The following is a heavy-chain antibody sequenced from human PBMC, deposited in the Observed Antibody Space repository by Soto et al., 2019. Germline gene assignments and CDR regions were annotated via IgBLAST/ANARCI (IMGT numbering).Heavy chain of an antibody. Sequence: GGSLRLSCAASGFTFSSYAMHWVRQAPGKGLEWVAVISYDGSNKYYADSVKDRFTISRDNSKNTLYLQMNSLRAEDTAVYYCAPEGGSGTGAAFDIWGQGTMVTVSS. J-gene: IGHJ3*02. CDR2: ISYDGSNK. CDR3: APEGGSGTGAAFDI. D-gene: IGHD3-10*01. V-gene: IGHV3-30-3*01. CDR1: GFTFSSYA.